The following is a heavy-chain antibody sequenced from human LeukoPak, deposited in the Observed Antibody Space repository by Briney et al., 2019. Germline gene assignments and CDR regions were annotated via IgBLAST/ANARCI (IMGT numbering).Heavy chain of an antibody. CDR2: INYSGST. V-gene: IGHV4-59*08. D-gene: IGHD3-22*01. CDR1: GGSISSSY. CDR3: ARHDPLITMIIGERAFDI. J-gene: IGHJ3*02. Sequence: SETLSLTCTVSGGSISSSYWSWIRQPPGKGLEWIGYINYSGSTNYNLSLKNRVTISVDTSRNQFSLRLSSVAAADTAVYYCARHDPLITMIIGERAFDIWGQGTMVTVPS.